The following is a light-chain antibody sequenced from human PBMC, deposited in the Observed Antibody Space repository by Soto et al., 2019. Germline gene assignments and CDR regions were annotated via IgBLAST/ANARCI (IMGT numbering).Light chain of an antibody. Sequence: EILLTQSPGTLSLSPGDRATLSCRASQSLTSSFLAWYQQKPGQTPRLLIYGASIRATDIPERFSGSGSGTDFTLTISRLEPEDFAVYFCQQYGRLPLSFGGGTKVEIK. CDR1: QSLTSSF. CDR2: GAS. J-gene: IGKJ4*01. V-gene: IGKV3-20*01. CDR3: QQYGRLPLS.